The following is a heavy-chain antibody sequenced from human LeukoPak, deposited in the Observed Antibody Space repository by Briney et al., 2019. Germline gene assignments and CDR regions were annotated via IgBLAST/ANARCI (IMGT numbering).Heavy chain of an antibody. D-gene: IGHD5-18*01. Sequence: ASETLSLTCSVSGGSISTSPYYWGWIRQPPRKGLEWIGDIYYSGNTYYNPSLKSRATISVDTSKNQVSLKVTSVTAADTAVYYCARSQGYSYAYFDYWGQGTLVTVSS. J-gene: IGHJ4*02. CDR3: ARSQGYSYAYFDY. V-gene: IGHV4-39*01. CDR1: GGSISTSPYY. CDR2: IYYSGNT.